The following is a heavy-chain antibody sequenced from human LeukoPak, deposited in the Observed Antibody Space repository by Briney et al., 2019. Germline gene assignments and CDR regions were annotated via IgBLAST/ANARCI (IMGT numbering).Heavy chain of an antibody. D-gene: IGHD3-10*01. Sequence: GGSLRLSCAASGFTFSSYSMNWVRQAPGKGLEWVSSISSSSSYIYYADSVKGRFTISRDNAKNSLYLQMNSLRAEDTAVYYCARAVNSAELLWFGELMGYYYCYGMDVWGKGTTVTVSS. V-gene: IGHV3-21*01. CDR3: ARAVNSAELLWFGELMGYYYCYGMDV. J-gene: IGHJ6*04. CDR1: GFTFSSYS. CDR2: ISSSSSYI.